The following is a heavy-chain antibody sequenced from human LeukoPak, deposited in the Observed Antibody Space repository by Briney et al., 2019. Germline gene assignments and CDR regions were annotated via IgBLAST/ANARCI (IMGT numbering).Heavy chain of an antibody. CDR3: AREEFY. Sequence: PGGSLRLSCAASGFTFSTYDMTWVRQAPGKGLEWVSYISSSRSTIYYADSVKGRFTISRDNAKNSLYLQMNSLRAEDTAVYYCAREEFYWGQGTLVTVSS. CDR2: ISSSRSTI. D-gene: IGHD2/OR15-2a*01. V-gene: IGHV3-48*01. J-gene: IGHJ4*02. CDR1: GFTFSTYD.